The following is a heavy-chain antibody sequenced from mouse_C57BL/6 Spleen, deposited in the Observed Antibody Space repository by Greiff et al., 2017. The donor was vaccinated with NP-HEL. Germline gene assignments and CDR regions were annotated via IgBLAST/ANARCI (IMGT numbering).Heavy chain of an antibody. V-gene: IGHV3-6*01. CDR1: GYSITSGYY. CDR3: ANYDYDGAWFAY. CDR2: ISYDGSN. D-gene: IGHD2-4*01. Sequence: EVKLQESGPGLVKPSQSLSLTCSVTGYSITSGYYWNWIRQFPGNKLEWMGYISYDGSNNYNPSLKNRISITRDTSKNQFFLKLNSVTTEDTATYYCANYDYDGAWFAYWGQGTLVTVSA. J-gene: IGHJ3*01.